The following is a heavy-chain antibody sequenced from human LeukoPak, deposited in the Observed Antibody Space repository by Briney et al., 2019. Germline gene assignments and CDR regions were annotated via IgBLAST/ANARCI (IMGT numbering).Heavy chain of an antibody. CDR1: GYTFTGYY. J-gene: IGHJ4*02. V-gene: IGHV1-2*02. Sequence: ASVKVSCKASGYTFTGYYMHWVRQAPGQGLEWMGWINPNSGGTNYAQRFQGRVTMTRDTSISTAYMELSRLRSDDTAVYYCARDLDYYDSSGYCDYWGQGTLVTVSS. CDR2: INPNSGGT. D-gene: IGHD3-22*01. CDR3: ARDLDYYDSSGYCDY.